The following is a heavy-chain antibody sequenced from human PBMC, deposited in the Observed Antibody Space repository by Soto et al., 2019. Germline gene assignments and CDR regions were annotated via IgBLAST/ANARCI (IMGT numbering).Heavy chain of an antibody. CDR1: GGSISSGGYS. CDR2: IYHSGST. J-gene: IGHJ6*02. CDR3: ARDEEPLWFGGMDV. Sequence: QLQLQESGSGLVKPSQTLSLTCAVSGGSISSGGYSWSWIRQPPGKGLEWIGYIYHSGSTYYNPSLKSRVTISIDRSKNQFSLKLSSVTAADTAVYYCARDEEPLWFGGMDVWGQGTTVTVSS. D-gene: IGHD3-10*01. V-gene: IGHV4-30-2*01.